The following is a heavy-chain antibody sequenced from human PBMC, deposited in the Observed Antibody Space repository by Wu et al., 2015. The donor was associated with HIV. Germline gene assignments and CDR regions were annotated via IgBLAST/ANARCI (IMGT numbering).Heavy chain of an antibody. CDR1: EXPSAAML. V-gene: IGHV1-69*13. J-gene: IGHJ4*02. D-gene: IGHD5-12*01. CDR2: SSLVFGTA. Sequence: QVQLVQSGAEVKKPGSSVKVSCKASEXPSAAMLSAGCDRPLDKGLSGWEGSSLVFGTANYAQKFQGRVTITADESTSTAYMELSSLRSEDTAVYYCARDAPDIVATTIQPLDYWGQGTLVTVSS. CDR3: ARDAPDIVATTIQPLDY.